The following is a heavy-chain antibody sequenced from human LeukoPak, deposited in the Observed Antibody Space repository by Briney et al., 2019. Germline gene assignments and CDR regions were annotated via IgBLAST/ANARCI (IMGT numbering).Heavy chain of an antibody. CDR2: IYYSGST. Sequence: PSETLSLTCTVSGGSISSGGYYWSWIRQHPGKGLEWIGYIYYSGSTYYNPSLKSRVTISVDTSKNQFSLKLSSVTAAETAVYYWARDQTYYDILTGYYPDAFDIWGQGTMVTVSS. D-gene: IGHD3-9*01. J-gene: IGHJ3*02. CDR3: ARDQTYYDILTGYYPDAFDI. CDR1: GGSISSGGYY. V-gene: IGHV4-31*03.